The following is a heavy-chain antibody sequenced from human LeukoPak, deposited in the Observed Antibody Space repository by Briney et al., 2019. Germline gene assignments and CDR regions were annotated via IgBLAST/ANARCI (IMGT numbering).Heavy chain of an antibody. V-gene: IGHV1-3*03. J-gene: IGHJ3*02. CDR3: ATARSGPYGSGSLDAFDI. D-gene: IGHD3-10*01. Sequence: GESLKISCKASGYSFSNYAIHWVREAPGQRPEWVGWINAGNDNTKYSQEFQGRVTITRDTSTSTAYMQLSSLRSEDTAVYYCATARSGPYGSGSLDAFDIWGQGTMVTVSS. CDR2: INAGNDNT. CDR1: GYSFSNYA.